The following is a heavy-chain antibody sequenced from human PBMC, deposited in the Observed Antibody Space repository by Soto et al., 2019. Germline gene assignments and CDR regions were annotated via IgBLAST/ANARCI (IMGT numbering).Heavy chain of an antibody. V-gene: IGHV3-23*01. J-gene: IGHJ4*02. Sequence: EVQLLESGGGLVQPGGSLRLSCAASGFSFNNYAMYWVRQAPGQGLEWVSTISDSGSTYYADSVKGRFTISRDNSKNTLYLQMKSLRAEDTAVYFCAKDVGGHYCTPTSCLYFFHSWGRGTLVTVSS. CDR3: AKDVGGHYCTPTSCLYFFHS. CDR2: ISDSGST. D-gene: IGHD2-2*01. CDR1: GFSFNNYA.